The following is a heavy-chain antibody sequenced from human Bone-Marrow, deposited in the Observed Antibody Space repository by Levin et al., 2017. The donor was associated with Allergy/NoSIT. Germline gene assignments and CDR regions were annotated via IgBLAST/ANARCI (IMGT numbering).Heavy chain of an antibody. CDR3: AREGYTSGYAGTFEH. V-gene: IGHV3-30*04. Sequence: PGGSLRLSCAASGLTFSSSILHWVRQAPGKGLEWVAVVAIDGSDYKQYAESVRGRFTISRDNSKNTLYLQMNSVRPDDTALYYCAREGYTSGYAGTFEHWGQGALVTVSS. CDR2: VAIDGSDYK. CDR1: GLTFSSSI. D-gene: IGHD5-24*01. J-gene: IGHJ4*02.